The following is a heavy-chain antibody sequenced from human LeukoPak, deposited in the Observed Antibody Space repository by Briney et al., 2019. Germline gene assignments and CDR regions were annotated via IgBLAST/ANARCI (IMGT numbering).Heavy chain of an antibody. Sequence: SDTLSLTCTVSSGFISHYYWSWIRQPAGKGLEWIGYIYTSGDTNYNPSLKSRVTMSVDTSKNLFSLRLSSVTAADTAVYYCAREIYDFADYEGFAWFDPWGQGILVTVSS. CDR1: SGFISHYY. CDR2: IYTSGDT. D-gene: IGHD4-17*01. CDR3: AREIYDFADYEGFAWFDP. V-gene: IGHV4-4*07. J-gene: IGHJ5*02.